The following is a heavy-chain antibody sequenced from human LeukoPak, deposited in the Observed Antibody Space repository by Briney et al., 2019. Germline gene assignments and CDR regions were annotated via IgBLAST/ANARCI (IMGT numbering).Heavy chain of an antibody. J-gene: IGHJ4*02. CDR3: AGGRDCYPGY. D-gene: IGHD2-21*01. CDR1: GFTFSSFA. Sequence: GGSLRLSRAASGFTFSSFAMRWGRQAPGEGLGYVSAIFSNGGSPYYAHPVRGRFPISRENSKNTLYLQMGRLRAEALAVFYGAGGRDCYPGYWGQGTLVTVSS. V-gene: IGHV3-64*01. CDR2: IFSNGGSP.